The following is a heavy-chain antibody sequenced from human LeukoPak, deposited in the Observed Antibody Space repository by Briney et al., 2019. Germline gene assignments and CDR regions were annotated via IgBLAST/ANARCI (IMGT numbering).Heavy chain of an antibody. CDR3: ATGRELLIGGPNWFDP. V-gene: IGHV1-18*01. J-gene: IGHJ5*02. CDR1: GYTFTSYG. Sequence: ASVKVSCKASGYTFTSYGISWVRQAPGQGLEWMGWISAYNGNTNYAQKLQGRVTMTTDTSTSTAYMELRSLRSDDTAVYYCATGRELLIGGPNWFDPWGQGTLVTVSS. CDR2: ISAYNGNT. D-gene: IGHD2/OR15-2a*01.